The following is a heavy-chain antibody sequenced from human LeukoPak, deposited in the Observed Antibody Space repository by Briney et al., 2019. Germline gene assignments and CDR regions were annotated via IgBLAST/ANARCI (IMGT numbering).Heavy chain of an antibody. D-gene: IGHD4-23*01. CDR1: GYTFTGYY. Sequence: ASVKVSCKASGYTFTGYYMHWVRQAPGQGLEWMGWINPNSGGTNYAQKFQGRVTMTRDTSISTAYMELSRLRSDDTAVYYCARWELRWYAFDIWGQGTMVTVSS. CDR2: INPNSGGT. V-gene: IGHV1-2*02. J-gene: IGHJ3*02. CDR3: ARWELRWYAFDI.